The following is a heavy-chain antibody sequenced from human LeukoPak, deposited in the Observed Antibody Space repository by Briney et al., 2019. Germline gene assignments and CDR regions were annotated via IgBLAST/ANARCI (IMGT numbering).Heavy chain of an antibody. V-gene: IGHV3-15*01. CDR2: IKSKTDGGTT. J-gene: IGHJ3*02. Sequence: GGSLRLSCAASGFTFSNAWMSWVRQAPGKGLEWVGRIKSKTDGGTTDYAAPVKGRFTISRDDSKNTLYLQMNSLKTEDTVVYYCTTEGVGSGYPSGAFDIWGQGTMVTVSS. CDR1: GFTFSNAW. CDR3: TTEGVGSGYPSGAFDI. D-gene: IGHD3-22*01.